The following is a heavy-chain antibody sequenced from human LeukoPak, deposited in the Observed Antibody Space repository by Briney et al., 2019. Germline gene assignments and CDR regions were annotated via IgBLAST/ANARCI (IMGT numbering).Heavy chain of an antibody. Sequence: GGSLRLSCAASGFTFSSYAMSWVRQAPGKGLEWVSAISGSGGSTYYADSVKGRFTISRDNSKNTLYLQMNSLRAEGTAVYYCANLLYDILTGYPLDYWGQGTLVTVSS. CDR2: ISGSGGST. J-gene: IGHJ4*02. V-gene: IGHV3-23*01. D-gene: IGHD3-9*01. CDR3: ANLLYDILTGYPLDY. CDR1: GFTFSSYA.